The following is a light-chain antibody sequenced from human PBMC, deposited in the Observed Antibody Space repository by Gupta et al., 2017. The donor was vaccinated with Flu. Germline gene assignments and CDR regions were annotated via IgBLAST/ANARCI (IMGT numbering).Light chain of an antibody. J-gene: IGKJ4*01. CDR3: QQRDNTPIT. Sequence: DIQMTQSPSSLSASVGDRVTITCRASQSISSYLNWYQQIPGKAPKFLIYSASNLQRGVSSRFSGSGSGTDFTLTISRLQPEDFATYYCQQRDNTPITFGGGTKVEMK. CDR2: SAS. CDR1: QSISSY. V-gene: IGKV1-39*01.